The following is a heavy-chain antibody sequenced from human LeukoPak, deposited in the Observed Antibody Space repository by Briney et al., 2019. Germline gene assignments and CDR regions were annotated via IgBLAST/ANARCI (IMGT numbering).Heavy chain of an antibody. Sequence: GGSLRLSCAASGFTFSSYSMNWVRQAPGKGLEWVSYISSSSSTIYYADSVKGRFTISRDNAKSSLYLQMNSLRAEDTAMYYCAREKEEGFDYWGQGTLVTVSS. V-gene: IGHV3-48*04. CDR3: AREKEEGFDY. J-gene: IGHJ4*02. CDR1: GFTFSSYS. CDR2: ISSSSSTI.